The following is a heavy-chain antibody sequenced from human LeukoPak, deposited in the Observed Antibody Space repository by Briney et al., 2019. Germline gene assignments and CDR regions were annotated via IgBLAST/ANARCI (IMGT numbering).Heavy chain of an antibody. CDR1: GGTFSSYA. CDR3: ARDHYRGVVTAIGGY. D-gene: IGHD2-21*02. V-gene: IGHV1-69*06. CDR2: IIPIFGTA. J-gene: IGHJ4*02. Sequence: SVKVSCKASGGTFSSYAISWVRQAPGQGLEWMGGIIPIFGTANYAQKFQGRVTITADKSTSTAYMELSSLRSEDTAVYYCARDHYRGVVTAIGGYWGQGTLVTVSS.